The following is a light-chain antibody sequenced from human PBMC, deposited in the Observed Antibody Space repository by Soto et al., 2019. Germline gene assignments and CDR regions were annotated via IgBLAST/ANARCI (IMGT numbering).Light chain of an antibody. CDR3: QQRNIWPPVT. CDR1: QSVSSSY. Sequence: EIVLTQSPCTLSLSPGERATLSCRASQSVSSSYLAWYQQKPGQPPRLLIYGAFNRAAGIPARFSGSGSGTDFTLTISSLEPEDSAVYYCQQRNIWPPVTFGQGTRLEIK. CDR2: GAF. V-gene: IGKV3D-20*02. J-gene: IGKJ5*01.